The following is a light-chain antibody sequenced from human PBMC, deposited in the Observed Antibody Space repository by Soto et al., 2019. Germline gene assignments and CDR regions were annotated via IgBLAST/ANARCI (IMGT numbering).Light chain of an antibody. Sequence: DMQMTQSPSTLSASVGSTLTVTCRASQSVSGWLAWYQQKPGEAPKLLIYDASALPRGVPSRFSGSGSGTKFTLTFASLQPDDFATYYCQQYETFSGTFGPGTKVDIK. CDR3: QQYETFSGT. V-gene: IGKV1-5*01. CDR1: QSVSGW. J-gene: IGKJ1*01. CDR2: DAS.